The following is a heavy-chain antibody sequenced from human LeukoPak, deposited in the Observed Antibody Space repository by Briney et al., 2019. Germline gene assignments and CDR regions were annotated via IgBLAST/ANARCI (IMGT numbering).Heavy chain of an antibody. J-gene: IGHJ6*03. CDR3: AKEVVNYYGSGSYYRHYYYYYMDV. CDR2: ISYDGSNK. Sequence: GGSLRLSCAASGFTFSSYGMHWVRQAPGKGLEWVAVISYDGSNKYYADSVKGRFTISRDNSKNTLYLQMNSLRAEDTAVYYCAKEVVNYYGSGSYYRHYYYYYMDVWGKGTTVTVSS. CDR1: GFTFSSYG. D-gene: IGHD3-10*01. V-gene: IGHV3-30*18.